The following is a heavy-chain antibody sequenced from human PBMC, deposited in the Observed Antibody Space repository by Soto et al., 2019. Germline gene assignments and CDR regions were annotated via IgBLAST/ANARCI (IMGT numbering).Heavy chain of an antibody. CDR1: GGTFSSYS. CDR3: TRGGLENNWNDGNFEY. J-gene: IGHJ4*02. Sequence: QVQLVQSGAEVKKPGSSVKVSCKAPGGTFSSYSINWVRQAPGQGREFMGRVVPKIGNINFVRKFQGRLALTADKSTRSAFLELSSLRPEDTAVYYCTRGGLENNWNDGNFEYWGQGPQVTVSS. CDR2: VVPKIGNI. V-gene: IGHV1-69*08. D-gene: IGHD1-20*01.